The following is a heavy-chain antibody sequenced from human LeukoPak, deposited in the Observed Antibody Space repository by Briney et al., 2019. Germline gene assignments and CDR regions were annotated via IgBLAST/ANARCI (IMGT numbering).Heavy chain of an antibody. CDR3: ARPRSAVAYFDY. J-gene: IGHJ4*02. V-gene: IGHV1-3*01. CDR1: GYTFTSYA. CDR2: INAGNGNT. D-gene: IGHD6-19*01. Sequence: ASVTVSCTASGYTFTSYAMHWVRQAPGQRLEWMGWINAGNGNTKYSQKFQGRVTITRDTSASTAYMELSSLRSEDTAVYYCARPRSAVAYFDYWGQGTLVTVSS.